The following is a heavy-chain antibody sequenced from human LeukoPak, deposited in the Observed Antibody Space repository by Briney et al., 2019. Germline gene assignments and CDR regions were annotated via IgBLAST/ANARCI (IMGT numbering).Heavy chain of an antibody. J-gene: IGHJ4*02. CDR2: ISYYGSKQ. V-gene: IGHV3-30*18. CDR1: GFTFSSHD. CDR3: PKDGARYLLTYYFEY. Sequence: GWSLTLSCAVSGFTFSSHDLHWVRQAPGKGLEWVAAISYYGSKQLYADPVKGRFNIFREHSKNTLNLQKNSLRDEDTAVYYCPKDGARYLLTYYFEYWGQGTLVTVSS. D-gene: IGHD3-9*01.